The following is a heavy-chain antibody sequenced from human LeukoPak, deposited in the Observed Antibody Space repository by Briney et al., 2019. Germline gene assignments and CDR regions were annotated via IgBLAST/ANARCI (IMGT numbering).Heavy chain of an antibody. Sequence: GGSLRLSCAASGFTFSSYWMSWVRQAPGKGLEWVANIKQDGSEKYYVDSVRGRFTISRDNAKNSLYLQMNSLRAEDTAVYYCARGSGYDYADYWGQGTLVTVSS. CDR1: GFTFSSYW. CDR3: ARGSGYDYADY. J-gene: IGHJ4*02. D-gene: IGHD5-12*01. V-gene: IGHV3-7*01. CDR2: IKQDGSEK.